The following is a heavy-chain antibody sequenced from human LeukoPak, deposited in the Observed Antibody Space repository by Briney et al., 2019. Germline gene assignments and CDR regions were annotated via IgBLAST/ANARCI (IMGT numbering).Heavy chain of an antibody. CDR3: AKVFVEMATIRGYYFDY. CDR2: ISGSGGST. Sequence: GGSLRLSCAASGFTFSSYAMSWVRQAPGKGLEWVSAISGSGGSTYYADSVKGRFTMSRDNSKNTLYLQMNSLRAEDTAVYYCAKVFVEMATIRGYYFDYWGQGTLVTVSS. D-gene: IGHD5-24*01. J-gene: IGHJ4*02. CDR1: GFTFSSYA. V-gene: IGHV3-23*01.